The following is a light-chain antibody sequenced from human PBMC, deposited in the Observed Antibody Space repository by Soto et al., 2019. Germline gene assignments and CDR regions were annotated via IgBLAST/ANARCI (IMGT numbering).Light chain of an antibody. CDR2: EAS. Sequence: EIQMTQSPSTLSASVGDRVTISCRASQSIRRWLAWCQQKPGKAPKLLIYEASSLESGVPSRFSGSGSGTEFSLTISSLQPDDFETYYCQQYSSFPWTFGQGTKVEIK. V-gene: IGKV1-5*03. J-gene: IGKJ1*01. CDR3: QQYSSFPWT. CDR1: QSIRRW.